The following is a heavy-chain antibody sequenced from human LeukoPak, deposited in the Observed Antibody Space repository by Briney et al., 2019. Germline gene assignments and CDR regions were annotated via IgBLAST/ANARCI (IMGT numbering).Heavy chain of an antibody. J-gene: IGHJ4*02. V-gene: IGHV3-74*01. CDR3: AKRVYDSSGYYHRNFDY. Sequence: GGSLRLSCAASGFTFSSYWMHWVRQAPGKGLVWVSRINSDGSSTSYADSVKGRFTISRDNAKNTLYLQMNSLRAEDTAVYYCAKRVYDSSGYYHRNFDYWGQGTLVTVSS. CDR2: INSDGSST. D-gene: IGHD3-22*01. CDR1: GFTFSSYW.